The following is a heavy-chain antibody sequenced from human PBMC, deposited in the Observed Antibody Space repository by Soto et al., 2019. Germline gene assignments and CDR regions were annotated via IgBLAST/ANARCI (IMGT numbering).Heavy chain of an antibody. D-gene: IGHD3-3*01. Sequence: QVQMVQSGAAVKQPEASVRVSCKASGYIFTNYGLSWVRQAPGQGLEWMGWISPYNGNTNYAQKFQGRVTMTTDTSTSTAYMDLRSLRSDDTALYYCARDVSIFGLPIAGCAFDIWGHGTMVTVSS. CDR1: GYIFTNYG. V-gene: IGHV1-18*01. J-gene: IGHJ3*02. CDR2: ISPYNGNT. CDR3: ARDVSIFGLPIAGCAFDI.